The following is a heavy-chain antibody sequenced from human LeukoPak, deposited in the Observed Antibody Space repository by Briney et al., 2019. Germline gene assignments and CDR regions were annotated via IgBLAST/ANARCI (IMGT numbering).Heavy chain of an antibody. CDR1: GSTFNEYG. Sequence: GTSLRLSCAASGSTFNEYGMHWVRQAPVTGLEWVAVTSWDGSENHYADSVRGRFTISRDNSKNTLYLQMNSLRVEDSAMYYCVRQAQEDYWGQGTPVTVSA. V-gene: IGHV3-30*03. CDR2: TSWDGSEN. D-gene: IGHD6-25*01. CDR3: VRQAQEDY. J-gene: IGHJ4*02.